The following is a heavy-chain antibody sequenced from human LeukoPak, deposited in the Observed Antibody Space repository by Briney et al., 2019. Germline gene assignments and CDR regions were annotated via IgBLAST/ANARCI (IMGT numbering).Heavy chain of an antibody. J-gene: IGHJ6*02. CDR3: ARDGYCSSTSCYGYYYYYGMDV. Sequence: ASVKVSCKASGYTFTSYGISWVRQAPGQGLEWMGWISAYNGNTNYAQKLQGRVTMTTDTSTSTAYMELRSLRSDDTAVYYCARDGYCSSTSCYGYYYYYGMDVWGQGTTVTAPS. D-gene: IGHD2-2*03. V-gene: IGHV1-18*01. CDR1: GYTFTSYG. CDR2: ISAYNGNT.